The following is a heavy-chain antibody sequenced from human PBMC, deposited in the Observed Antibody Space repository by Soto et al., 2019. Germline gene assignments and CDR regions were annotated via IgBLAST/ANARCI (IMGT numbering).Heavy chain of an antibody. Sequence: HGGSLRLCCAASGVTFSSYAMSWVRQAPGKGLEWVSAISGSGGSTYYADSVKGRFTISRDNSKNTLYLQMNSLRAEDTAVYYCAKSDSSSSGAFDIWGQGTMVTV. J-gene: IGHJ3*02. CDR3: AKSDSSSSGAFDI. CDR2: ISGSGGST. D-gene: IGHD6-6*01. V-gene: IGHV3-23*01. CDR1: GVTFSSYA.